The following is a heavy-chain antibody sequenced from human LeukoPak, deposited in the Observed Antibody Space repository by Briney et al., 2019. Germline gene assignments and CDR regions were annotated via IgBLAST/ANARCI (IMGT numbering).Heavy chain of an antibody. V-gene: IGHV1-2*02. CDR2: INPNSGGT. CDR1: GGTFSSYA. D-gene: IGHD2-15*01. J-gene: IGHJ3*01. CDR3: ARAGYCGDGGCRGGSAFDV. Sequence: GASVKVSCKASGGTFSSYAISWVRQAPGQGLEWMGWINPNSGGTNYAQKFQGRVTMTTDTSTSTAYMELRSLTYDDTAVYYCARAGYCGDGGCRGGSAFDVWGQGTMVTVSS.